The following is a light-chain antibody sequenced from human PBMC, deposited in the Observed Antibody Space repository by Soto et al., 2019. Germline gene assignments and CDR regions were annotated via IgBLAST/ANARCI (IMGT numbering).Light chain of an antibody. CDR2: EVS. CDR1: SSDVGSYNF. V-gene: IGLV2-14*01. Sequence: QSALAQPASVSFSPGQSITISCTGTSSDVGSYNFVSWYQQLPGKAPKLMIYEVSNRPSGVSNRFSGSKSGNTASLTISGLQAEDEADYYCSSYTTSSNYVFGSGTKVTVL. J-gene: IGLJ1*01. CDR3: SSYTTSSNYV.